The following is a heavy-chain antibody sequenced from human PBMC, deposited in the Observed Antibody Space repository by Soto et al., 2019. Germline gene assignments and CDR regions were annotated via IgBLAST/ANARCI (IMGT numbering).Heavy chain of an antibody. CDR3: ARHYQLSGWYNWFDS. V-gene: IGHV4-59*08. CDR1: DGSISDYY. CDR2: IFSTGDT. J-gene: IGHJ5*01. D-gene: IGHD6-19*01. Sequence: QVQLQESGPGLVKPSETLSLTCTVSDGSISDYYWGWVRQPPGKGLEWIGYIFSTGDTNYNPSLKSRVTISLDTSRNQFSLKMTSVTAADTAFYYCARHYQLSGWYNWFDSWGQGTLVTVSS.